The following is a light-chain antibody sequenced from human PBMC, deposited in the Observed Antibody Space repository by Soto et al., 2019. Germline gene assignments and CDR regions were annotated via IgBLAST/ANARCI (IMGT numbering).Light chain of an antibody. CDR3: QQYNNWPPVT. Sequence: EIVMTQSPATLSVSPGERATLSCRASQSVSSNLAWYQQKPGQAPRLLIYGASTRATGIPARFSGSGSGTEFTLTISSMQSEDFAVYYCQQYNNWPPVTFGPGTKVDIK. CDR2: GAS. CDR1: QSVSSN. J-gene: IGKJ3*01. V-gene: IGKV3-15*01.